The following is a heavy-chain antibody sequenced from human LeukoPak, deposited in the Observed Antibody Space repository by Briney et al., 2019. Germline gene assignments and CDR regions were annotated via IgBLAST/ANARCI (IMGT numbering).Heavy chain of an antibody. J-gene: IGHJ4*02. D-gene: IGHD6-19*01. V-gene: IGHV3-53*01. Sequence: GGSLRLSCAASGFTVSSNYMSLVRQAPGKGLEWVSVIYSGGGTYYADSVKGRFTITRDNSKNTLYLQMNSLRAEDTAVYYCARDMAGPPLFYYWGQGTLVTVSS. CDR1: GFTVSSNY. CDR2: IYSGGGT. CDR3: ARDMAGPPLFYY.